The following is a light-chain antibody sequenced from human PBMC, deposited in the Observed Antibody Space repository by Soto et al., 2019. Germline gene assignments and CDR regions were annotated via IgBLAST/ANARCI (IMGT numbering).Light chain of an antibody. Sequence: SYELTQPPSVSVAPGQTATITCGGNNIGSKSVHWYQQKPGLAPVLVVYEDRARPSGIPERFSGSNSGNTATLTISRVEAGDEADYYCQLWDVDSYHVVFGGGTKVTVL. CDR1: NIGSKS. CDR2: EDR. J-gene: IGLJ2*01. CDR3: QLWDVDSYHVV. V-gene: IGLV3-21*02.